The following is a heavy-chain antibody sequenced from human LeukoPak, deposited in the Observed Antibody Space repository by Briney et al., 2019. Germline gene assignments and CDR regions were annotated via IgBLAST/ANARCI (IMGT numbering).Heavy chain of an antibody. CDR2: ISAYNGNT. Sequence: VASVKVSCKASGYTFTSYGISWVRQAPGQGLEWMGWISAYNGNTNYAQKFQGRVTMTRDTSISTAYMELSRLRSDDTAVYYCARGSTLGGSYLFDYWGQGTLDTVSS. CDR3: ARGSTLGGSYLFDY. CDR1: GYTFTSYG. D-gene: IGHD1-26*01. V-gene: IGHV1-18*01. J-gene: IGHJ4*02.